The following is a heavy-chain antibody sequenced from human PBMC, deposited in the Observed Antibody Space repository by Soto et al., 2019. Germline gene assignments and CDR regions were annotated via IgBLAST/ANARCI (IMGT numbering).Heavy chain of an antibody. CDR2: ISSSSSYI. J-gene: IGHJ4*02. D-gene: IGHD3-9*01. CDR3: ILRYFDWSIDY. V-gene: IGHV3-21*01. Sequence: GGSLRLSCAASGFTFSSYSMNWVRQAPGKGLEWVSSISSSSSYIYYADSVKGRLTISRDNAKNSLCLQMNSLRAEDTAVYYCILRYFDWSIDYWGQGTLVTVSS. CDR1: GFTFSSYS.